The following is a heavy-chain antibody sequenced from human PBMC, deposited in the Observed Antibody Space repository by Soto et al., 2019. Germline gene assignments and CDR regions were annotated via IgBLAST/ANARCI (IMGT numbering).Heavy chain of an antibody. D-gene: IGHD4-17*01. CDR3: ARDFDYGGKGSWFDP. V-gene: IGHV1-69*13. CDR1: GGTFSSYA. J-gene: IGHJ5*02. CDR2: IIPIFGTA. Sequence: SVKVSCKASGGTFSSYAISWVRQAPGQGLERMGGIIPIFGTANYAQKFQGRVTITADESTSTAYMELSSLRSEDTAVYYCARDFDYGGKGSWFDPWGQGTLVPVYS.